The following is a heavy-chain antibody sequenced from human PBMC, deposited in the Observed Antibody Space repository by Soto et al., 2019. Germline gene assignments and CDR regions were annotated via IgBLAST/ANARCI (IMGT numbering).Heavy chain of an antibody. CDR1: GFTFSSYA. CDR2: ISGSGGST. Sequence: GGSLRLSCAASGFTFSSYAMSWVRQAPGKGLEWVSAISGSGGSTYYADSVKGRFTISRDNSKNTLYLQMNSLRAEDTAVYYCAKEGSGSYYEYNWFDPWGQGTMVTVYS. V-gene: IGHV3-23*01. CDR3: AKEGSGSYYEYNWFDP. D-gene: IGHD1-26*01. J-gene: IGHJ5*02.